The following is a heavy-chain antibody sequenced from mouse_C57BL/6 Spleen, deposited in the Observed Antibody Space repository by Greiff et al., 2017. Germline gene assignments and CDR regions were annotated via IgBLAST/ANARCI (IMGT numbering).Heavy chain of an antibody. CDR2: FHPYNDDT. CDR3: ARSIYYDYEGYFDV. D-gene: IGHD2-4*01. CDR1: GYTFTTYP. V-gene: IGHV1-47*01. Sequence: QVQLKESGAELVKPGASVKMSCKASGYTFTTYPIEWMKQNHGKSLEWIGNFHPYNDDTKYNEKFKGKATLTVEKSSSTVYLELSRLTSDDSAVYYCARSIYYDYEGYFDVWGTGTTVTVSS. J-gene: IGHJ1*03.